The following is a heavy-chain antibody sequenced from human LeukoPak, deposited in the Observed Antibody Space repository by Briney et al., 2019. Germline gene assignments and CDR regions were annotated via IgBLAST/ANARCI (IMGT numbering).Heavy chain of an antibody. CDR1: GFTVSSNY. CDR2: IYSGGST. D-gene: IGHD3/OR15-3a*01. CDR3: ARERAGLGFDY. Sequence: GGSLRLSCAASGFTVSSNYMSWVRQAPGKGLEWVSVIYSGGSTYYADSVRGRFTISRDNSKNTLYLQMNSLKAEDTAVYYCARERAGLGFDYWGQGTLVTVSS. V-gene: IGHV3-53*01. J-gene: IGHJ4*02.